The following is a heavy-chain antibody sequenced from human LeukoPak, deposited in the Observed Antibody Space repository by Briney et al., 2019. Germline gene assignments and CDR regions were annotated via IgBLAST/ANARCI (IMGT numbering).Heavy chain of an antibody. D-gene: IGHD2-15*01. V-gene: IGHV4-59*08. CDR3: ARHYCSGASCYYFDY. Sequence: SETLSLTCSVSGGSISPYYWSWIRQPPGKGLEWIGYIFYTGITTYNPSLKSRVSISLDSPKNQFFLRLTSVTAADTAVYYCARHYCSGASCYYFDYWGQGTLVTVSS. CDR2: IFYTGIT. J-gene: IGHJ4*02. CDR1: GGSISPYY.